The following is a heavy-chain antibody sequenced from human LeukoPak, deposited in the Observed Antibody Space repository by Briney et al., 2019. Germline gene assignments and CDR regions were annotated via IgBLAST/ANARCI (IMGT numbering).Heavy chain of an antibody. J-gene: IGHJ2*01. CDR1: GFTFRNYA. CDR3: ARERNTYYEFWSGGFDV. V-gene: IGHV3-30-3*01. CDR2: ISYDGSTN. Sequence: QPGGSLRLSCAGSGFTFRNYAVHWVRQAPGKGLEWVAVISYDGSTNYYADSVKGRFTTSRDNSKNTMYLQMDSLRAEDTAVYYCARERNTYYEFWSGGFDVWGRGTLVIVSP. D-gene: IGHD3-3*01.